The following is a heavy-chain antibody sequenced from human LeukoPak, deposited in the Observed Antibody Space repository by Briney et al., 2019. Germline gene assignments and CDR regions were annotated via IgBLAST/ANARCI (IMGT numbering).Heavy chain of an antibody. D-gene: IGHD6-13*01. CDR3: ARERYSSSWYAAYYYMDV. V-gene: IGHV1-18*01. CDR1: GYTFTSYG. Sequence: ASVKVSCKASGYTFTSYGISWVRQAPGQGLEWMGWISAYNGNTNYAQKLQGRVTMTTDTSTSTAYMELRSLRSDDTAVYYCARERYSSSWYAAYYYMDVWGKGTTVTVSS. J-gene: IGHJ6*03. CDR2: ISAYNGNT.